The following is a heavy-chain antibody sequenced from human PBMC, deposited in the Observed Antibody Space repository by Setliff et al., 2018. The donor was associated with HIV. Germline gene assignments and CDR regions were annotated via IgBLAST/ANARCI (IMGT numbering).Heavy chain of an antibody. J-gene: IGHJ4*02. CDR1: GGSFGVYR. V-gene: IGHV4-59*08. Sequence: TSETLSLTCTISGGSFGVYRWSWIRQSAGRGLEWIGYIYNSASTSYNPSLKSRVTISVDTSKNQFSLKLSSVTAADTAVYYCARHSPSDYWGQGTLVTVSS. CDR2: IYNSAST. CDR3: ARHSPSDY.